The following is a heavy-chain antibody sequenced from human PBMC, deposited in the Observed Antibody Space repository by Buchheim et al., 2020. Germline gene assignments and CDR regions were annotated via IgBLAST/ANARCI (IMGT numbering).Heavy chain of an antibody. D-gene: IGHD5-18*01. CDR1: GGTFATFA. CDR3: ARKEGDTAVTTFIFDY. V-gene: IGHV1-69*01. Sequence: QVQLVQSGDEMKKPGSSVKASCKASGGTFATFAFNWVRQAPGPRLEWMGGIIPLFGTPNYAQKFQDRLTITADVSTSTVYLELRSLTSDDTAVYYCARKEGDTAVTTFIFDYWGQGT. CDR2: IIPLFGTP. J-gene: IGHJ4*02.